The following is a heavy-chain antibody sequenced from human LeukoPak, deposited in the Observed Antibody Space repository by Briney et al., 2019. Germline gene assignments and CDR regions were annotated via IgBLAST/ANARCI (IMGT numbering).Heavy chain of an antibody. J-gene: IGHJ3*02. CDR3: ARPYSGSYVGAFDI. V-gene: IGHV4-38-2*01. CDR2: IYYSGST. D-gene: IGHD1-26*01. CDR1: GYSISSGYY. Sequence: PSETLSLTCGVSGYSISSGYYWGWIRQAPGKGLEGIGSIYYSGSTYYNPSLKSRVTISVDTSKNQFSLKLSSVTAADTAVYYCARPYSGSYVGAFDIWGQGTMVTVSS.